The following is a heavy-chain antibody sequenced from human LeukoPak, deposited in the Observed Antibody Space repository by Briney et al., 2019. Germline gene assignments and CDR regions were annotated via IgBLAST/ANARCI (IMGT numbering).Heavy chain of an antibody. Sequence: PSETLSLTCTVSGGSISSSTFYWGWIRQPPGKGLEWIGEINHSGSTNYNPSLKSRVTISVDTSKNQFSLKLSSVTAADTAVYYCARVRGRNCSGGSCYSSRNWFDPWGQGTLVTVSS. CDR1: GGSISSSTFY. CDR3: ARVRGRNCSGGSCYSSRNWFDP. D-gene: IGHD2-15*01. CDR2: INHSGST. J-gene: IGHJ5*02. V-gene: IGHV4-39*07.